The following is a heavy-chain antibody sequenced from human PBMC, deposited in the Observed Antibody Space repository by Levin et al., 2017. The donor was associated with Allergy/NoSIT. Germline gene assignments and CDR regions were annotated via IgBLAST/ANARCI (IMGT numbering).Heavy chain of an antibody. Sequence: PGGSLRLSCAASGFTFSSYDMHWVRQGTGKRLEWVSAINTAGDTYYPGSVKGRFTISRENAKNSLYLQMNSLRVEDTAVYYCARAATAIAHYDYWGQGTLVTVSS. D-gene: IGHD2-21*01. V-gene: IGHV3-13*01. CDR2: INTAGDT. CDR3: ARAATAIAHYDY. J-gene: IGHJ4*02. CDR1: GFTFSSYD.